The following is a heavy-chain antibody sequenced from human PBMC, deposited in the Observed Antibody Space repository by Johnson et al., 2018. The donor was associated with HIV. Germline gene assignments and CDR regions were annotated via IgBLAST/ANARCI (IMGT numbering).Heavy chain of an antibody. CDR2: TKRKSEGGTT. D-gene: IGHD3-3*01. CDR1: GFTLTNAR. Sequence: VLLVESGGGLVQPCRSLKLSCAASGFTLTNARMKWVRQAPGKGLEWVGHTKRKSEGGTTDYAAPVKGRFSISRDDSKNTLYLQLDRLKTEDTAVYYCPTRVTVVIISSDAFDIWGQGTMVTVSS. V-gene: IGHV3-15*01. CDR3: PTRVTVVIISSDAFDI. J-gene: IGHJ3*02.